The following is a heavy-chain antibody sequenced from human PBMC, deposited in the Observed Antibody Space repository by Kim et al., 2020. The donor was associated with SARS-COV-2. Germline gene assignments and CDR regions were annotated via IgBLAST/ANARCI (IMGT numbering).Heavy chain of an antibody. CDR1: GFTFSNAW. CDR3: TTDPGSGSYYRGFYYYYGMDV. CDR2: IKSKTDGGTT. D-gene: IGHD3-10*01. V-gene: IGHV3-15*01. Sequence: GGSLRLSCAASGFTFSNAWMSWVRQAPGKGLEWVGRIKSKTDGGTTDYAAPVKGRFTISRDDSKNTLYLQMNSLKTEDTAVYYCTTDPGSGSYYRGFYYYYGMDVWGQGTTVTVSS. J-gene: IGHJ6*02.